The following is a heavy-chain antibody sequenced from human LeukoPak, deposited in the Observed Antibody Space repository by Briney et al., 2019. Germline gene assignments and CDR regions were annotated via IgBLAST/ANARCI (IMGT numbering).Heavy chain of an antibody. CDR3: ARAGNYGDPYFAD. J-gene: IGHJ4*02. CDR2: IYYSGGT. D-gene: IGHD4-17*01. V-gene: IGHV4-59*01. Sequence: SETLSLTCTVSGGSMSTYYWSWIRQPPGKGLEWIGYIYYSGGTNYNPSLKSRVTISVDTSKNQFSLKLSSVTAADTAVYYCARAGNYGDPYFADWGQGTLVTVSS. CDR1: GGSMSTYY.